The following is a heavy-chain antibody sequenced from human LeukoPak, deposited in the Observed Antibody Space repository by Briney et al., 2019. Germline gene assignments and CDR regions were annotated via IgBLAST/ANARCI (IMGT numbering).Heavy chain of an antibody. Sequence: GRSLRLSCAASGFTFSSYDMHWVRQATGKGLEWVSAIGTAGDTYYPGSVKGRFTISRENAKNSLYLQMNSLRAGDTAVYYCARAYYGSGSYFFDYWGQGTLVTVSS. J-gene: IGHJ4*02. D-gene: IGHD3-10*01. CDR3: ARAYYGSGSYFFDY. CDR1: GFTFSSYD. V-gene: IGHV3-13*01. CDR2: IGTAGDT.